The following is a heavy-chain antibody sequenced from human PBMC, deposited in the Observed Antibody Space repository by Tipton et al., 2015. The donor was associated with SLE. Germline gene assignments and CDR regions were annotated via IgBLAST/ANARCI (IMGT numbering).Heavy chain of an antibody. Sequence: LRLSCPVSGYSISSGYYWGWIRQPPGKGLEWIGSIYHSGSTYYNPSLKSRVTISVDTSKNQFSLKLSSVTAADTAVYYCARVLWAFDIWGQGTMVTVSS. J-gene: IGHJ3*02. CDR1: GYSISSGYY. V-gene: IGHV4-38-2*02. D-gene: IGHD3-16*01. CDR3: ARVLWAFDI. CDR2: IYHSGST.